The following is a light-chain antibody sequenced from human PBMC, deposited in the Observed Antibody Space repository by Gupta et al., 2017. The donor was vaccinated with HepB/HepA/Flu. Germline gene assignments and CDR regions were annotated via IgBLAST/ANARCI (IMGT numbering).Light chain of an antibody. V-gene: IGKV1-5*03. J-gene: IGKJ4*01. CDR1: QSISSW. CDR2: MAS. CDR3: QPNNSYPLT. Sequence: DIQRTQSPSTLSASVGDRVTITCRASQSISSWLAWYQQKPGKAPKVLTYMASSLESGVPSRFSGSGSGTEFTLTISRLQPDDFASYYCQPNNSYPLTFGGGTKVEI.